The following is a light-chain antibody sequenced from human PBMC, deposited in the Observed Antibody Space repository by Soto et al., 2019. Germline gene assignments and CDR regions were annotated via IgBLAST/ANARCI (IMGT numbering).Light chain of an antibody. J-gene: IGKJ4*01. CDR3: QQANSFPLG. CDR1: QGINNS. V-gene: IGKV1-12*01. CDR2: DAS. Sequence: DIQMTQSPSSVSASVGDRVTITCRASQGINNSLAWYQQKPGKAPKLLIYDASSLQSGVSSRFSGSGSGTDFTLTINSLQPEDFATYFCQQANSFPLGFGGGTKVEIK.